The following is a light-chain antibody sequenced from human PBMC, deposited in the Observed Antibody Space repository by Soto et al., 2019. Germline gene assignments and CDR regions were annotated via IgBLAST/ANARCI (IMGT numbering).Light chain of an antibody. CDR2: GAS. CDR1: QSVSSSY. J-gene: IGKJ1*01. CDR3: QQYGSSPWT. V-gene: IGKV3-20*01. Sequence: EIVLTDSPGTLSLSPGEKTTLSCRASQSVSSSYLAWYQQKPGQAPRPLIYGASSRAIGIPDRFSGSGSGTDFTLNISRLEPEDFAVYYCQQYGSSPWTFGKGTKV.